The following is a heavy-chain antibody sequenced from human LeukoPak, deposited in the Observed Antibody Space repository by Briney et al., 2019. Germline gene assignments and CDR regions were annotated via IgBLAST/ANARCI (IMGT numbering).Heavy chain of an antibody. CDR3: ARVARARYYYYMDV. J-gene: IGHJ6*03. CDR2: INHSGST. Sequence: PSETLSLTCAVYGGSFSGYYWSWIRQPPGKGLEWIGEINHSGSTNYNPSLKSRVTISVDTSKNQFSLKLSSVTAADTAVYYCARVARARYYYYMDVWGKGTTVTVSS. CDR1: GGSFSGYY. V-gene: IGHV4-34*01.